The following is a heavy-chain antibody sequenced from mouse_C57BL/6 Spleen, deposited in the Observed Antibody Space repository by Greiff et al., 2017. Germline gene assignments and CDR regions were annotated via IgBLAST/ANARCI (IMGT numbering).Heavy chain of an antibody. Sequence: QVQLQQSGAELVKPGASVKISCKASGYAFSSYWMNWVKQRPGKGLEWIGQIYPGDGDTTYNGKFKGKATLTADKSSSTAYMQLSSLTSEDSAVYFCARERESYYAMDYCGQGTSGTVSS. J-gene: IGHJ4*01. CDR3: ARERESYYAMDY. CDR2: IYPGDGDT. V-gene: IGHV1-80*01. CDR1: GYAFSSYW.